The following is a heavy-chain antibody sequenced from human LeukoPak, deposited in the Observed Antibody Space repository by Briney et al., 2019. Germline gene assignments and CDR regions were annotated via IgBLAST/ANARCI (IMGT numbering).Heavy chain of an antibody. CDR1: GYTFTSYD. Sequence: ASVKVSGKASGYTFTSYDINWVRQATGQGLEWMGWMNPNSGNTGYAQKFQGRVTMTRNTSISTAYMELSSLRSEDTAVYYCARGAKYSSSWYFFGSYYYYYGMDVWGQGTTVTVSS. V-gene: IGHV1-8*01. CDR3: ARGAKYSSSWYFFGSYYYYYGMDV. J-gene: IGHJ6*02. CDR2: MNPNSGNT. D-gene: IGHD6-13*01.